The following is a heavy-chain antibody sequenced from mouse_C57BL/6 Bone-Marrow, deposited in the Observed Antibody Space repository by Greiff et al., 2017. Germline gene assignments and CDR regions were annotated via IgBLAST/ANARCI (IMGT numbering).Heavy chain of an antibody. D-gene: IGHD1-1*01. CDR1: GFTFSSYG. CDR3: ARKVYYGSSFDV. V-gene: IGHV5-6*01. J-gene: IGHJ1*03. Sequence: EVMLVESGGDLVKPGGSLKLSCAASGFTFSSYGMSWVRQTPDKRLEWVANISSGGSYTYYPDSVKGRFTISRDNAKNTLYLQMSSLTSEDTAMYYCARKVYYGSSFDVWGTGTTVTVSS. CDR2: ISSGGSYT.